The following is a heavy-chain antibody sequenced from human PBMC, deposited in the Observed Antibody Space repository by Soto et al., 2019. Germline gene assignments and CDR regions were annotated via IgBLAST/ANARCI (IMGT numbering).Heavy chain of an antibody. CDR3: ASDKRGGSSYSAF. CDR2: ISSSSSYI. J-gene: IGHJ4*02. D-gene: IGHD2-15*01. CDR1: SRYR. Sequence: SRYRLNRVRQVPGKGLEWVSSISSSSSYIYYADSVKGRFTISRDNAKNSLYLQMNSLRAEDTAVYYSASDKRGGSSYSAFWGQRSPVTVSS. V-gene: IGHV3-21*01.